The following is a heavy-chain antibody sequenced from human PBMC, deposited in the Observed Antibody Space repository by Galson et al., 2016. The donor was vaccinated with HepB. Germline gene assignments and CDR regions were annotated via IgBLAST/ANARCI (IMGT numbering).Heavy chain of an antibody. CDR3: ARGTRNAFDY. D-gene: IGHD1-14*01. V-gene: IGHV6-1*01. Sequence: LGRTYYRSKWYYEYALSVTSRITISPDTSKNQFSLQLNSVTPEDAAVYFCARGTRNAFDYWGQGTLVTVSS. CDR2: TYYRSKWYY. J-gene: IGHJ4*02.